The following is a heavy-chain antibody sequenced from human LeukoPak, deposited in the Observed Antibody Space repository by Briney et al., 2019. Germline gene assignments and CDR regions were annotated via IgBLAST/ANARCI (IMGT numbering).Heavy chain of an antibody. CDR1: GGSASISAYY. CDR2: IYYSGKT. Sequence: SETLSLTCIVSGGSASISAYYWGWIRQPPGEGLQWIGTIYYSGKTYFNSSLKSRVTIAVETSTGQFSLRLYSVTAADTAVYYCARHYGPWGQGTLVTVSS. CDR3: ARHYGP. J-gene: IGHJ4*02. D-gene: IGHD3-10*01. V-gene: IGHV4-39*01.